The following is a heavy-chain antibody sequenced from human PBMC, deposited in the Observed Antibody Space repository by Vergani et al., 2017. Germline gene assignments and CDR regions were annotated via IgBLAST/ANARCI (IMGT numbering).Heavy chain of an antibody. CDR1: GGSIRSTFYY. J-gene: IGHJ6*03. V-gene: IGHV4-39*01. CDR3: ARHKEQLVTETDYYYYDMGV. CDR2: IYYSGST. Sequence: QLQLQESDPGLVKPSETLSLTCTVSGGSIRSTFYYWGWIRQPPGKGLEWIGTIYYSGSTYYNPALKSRVTISVDTSKNQFYLKLNSVTAADTAVYYCARHKEQLVTETDYYYYDMGVWGKGTTVTVAS. D-gene: IGHD6-13*01.